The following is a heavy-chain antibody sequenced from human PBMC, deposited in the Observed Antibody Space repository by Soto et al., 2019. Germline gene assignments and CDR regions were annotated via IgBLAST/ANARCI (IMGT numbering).Heavy chain of an antibody. D-gene: IGHD5-12*01. Sequence: ASVKVSCKASGYTFTSYGISWVRQAPGQGLEWMGWINAGNGNAKYSQKFQGRVAITRDTSATTAYMELSGLRSEDTAVYYCARVSYSGYDFDYYYGLAVWGQGTTVTVSS. J-gene: IGHJ6*02. CDR2: INAGNGNA. V-gene: IGHV1-3*01. CDR3: ARVSYSGYDFDYYYGLAV. CDR1: GYTFTSYG.